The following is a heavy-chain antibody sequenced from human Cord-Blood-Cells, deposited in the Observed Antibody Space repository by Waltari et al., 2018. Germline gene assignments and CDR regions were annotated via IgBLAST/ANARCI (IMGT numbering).Heavy chain of an antibody. CDR1: GGSFSGYS. CDR2: INHSGST. J-gene: IGHJ6*02. CDR3: ARGSDIVVVPAAINYYYYGMDV. V-gene: IGHV4-34*01. Sequence: QVQLQQWGAGLLKPSETLSLTCAVYGGSFSGYSWSWIRQPPGKGLDGIGEINHSGSTNYNPSLKSRVTISVDTSKNQFSLKLSSVTAADTAVYYCARGSDIVVVPAAINYYYYGMDVWGQGTTVTVSS. D-gene: IGHD2-2*01.